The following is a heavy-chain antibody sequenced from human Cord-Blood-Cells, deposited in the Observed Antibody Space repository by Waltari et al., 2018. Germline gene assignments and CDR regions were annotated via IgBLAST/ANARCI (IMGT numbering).Heavy chain of an antibody. Sequence: QVQLQESGPGLVKPSETLSLTCTVSGYSISSGYYWGWIRQPPGKGLEWIGSIYHSGSTYYNPSRKSRFTISVYTSKNQFSLKRSSVTAADTAVYYCARALLCGAAGSVDFDPWGQGTLVTVSS. V-gene: IGHV4-38-2*02. CDR3: ARALLCGAAGSVDFDP. CDR2: IYHSGST. D-gene: IGHD2-21*01. J-gene: IGHJ5*02. CDR1: GYSISSGYY.